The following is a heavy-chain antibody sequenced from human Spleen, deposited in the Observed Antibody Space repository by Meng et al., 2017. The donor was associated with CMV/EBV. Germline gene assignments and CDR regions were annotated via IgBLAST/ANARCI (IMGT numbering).Heavy chain of an antibody. J-gene: IGHJ4*02. CDR2: IGAYKGNT. D-gene: IGHD2-15*01. V-gene: IGHV1-18*04. Sequence: CKSSGYSFTTYGISWVRQAPGQGLEWLAWIGAYKGNTNYAQKFQDRVTLTIETSTSTAYMELRSLRLDDTAVYYCARQLIPATPLDFWGQGTLVTVSS. CDR1: GYSFTTYG. CDR3: ARQLIPATPLDF.